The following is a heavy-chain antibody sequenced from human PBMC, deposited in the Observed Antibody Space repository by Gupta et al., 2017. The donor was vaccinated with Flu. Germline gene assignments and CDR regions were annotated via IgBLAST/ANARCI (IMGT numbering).Heavy chain of an antibody. CDR1: GFTFSSYG. CDR2: ISYDGSNK. J-gene: IGHJ4*02. V-gene: IGHV3-30*03. D-gene: IGHD6-6*01. CDR3: AIADWVPSIAARLRPGETTSIGY. Sequence: QVQLVESGGGVVQPGRSLRLSCAASGFTFSSYGMHWVRQAPGKGLEWVAVISYDGSNKYYADSVKGRFTISRDNSKNTLYLQMNSRRAEDTAVYYCAIADWVPSIAARLRPGETTSIGYWGQGTLVTVSS.